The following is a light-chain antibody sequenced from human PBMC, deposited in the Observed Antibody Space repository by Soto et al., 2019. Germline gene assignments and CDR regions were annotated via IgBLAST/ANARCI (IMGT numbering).Light chain of an antibody. V-gene: IGLV2-8*01. Sequence: QSVLTQPPSASGSLGQSVTISRTGTSSDIGRYEFVSWYQHHPGKAPKLIISEVTERPSGVPDRFSGSKSGNTASLTVSGLQADDEADYFCCSYAGTKYYVFGTGTKVTV. CDR1: SSDIGRYEF. CDR2: EVT. CDR3: CSYAGTKYYV. J-gene: IGLJ1*01.